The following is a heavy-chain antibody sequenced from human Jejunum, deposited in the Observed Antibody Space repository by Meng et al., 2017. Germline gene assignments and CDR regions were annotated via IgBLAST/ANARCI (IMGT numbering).Heavy chain of an antibody. V-gene: IGHV4-39*01. CDR3: ARHLGHGDGLKIGFDY. J-gene: IGHJ4*02. CDR2: INYSGNT. CDR1: GGSISSSNYY. D-gene: IGHD4-17*01. Sequence: QLQLQASGPGLAKPSETLSLTCPVSGGSISSSNYYWGWLRQPPGKGLEWIGSINYSGNTYQNPSLKSRGTISVDTSKNQFSLTVSSVTAADTAVYYCARHLGHGDGLKIGFDYWGQGTLVTVSS.